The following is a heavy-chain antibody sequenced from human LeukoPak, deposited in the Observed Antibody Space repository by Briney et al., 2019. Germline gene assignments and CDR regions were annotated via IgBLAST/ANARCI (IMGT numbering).Heavy chain of an antibody. V-gene: IGHV1-18*01. CDR1: GYTFTSYG. CDR2: ISAYNGNT. D-gene: IGHD3-10*01. CDR3: ARSGVLLWFGELLSPTLFDI. Sequence: ASVKVSCKASGYTFTSYGISWVRQAPGQGLERMGWISAYNGNTNYAQKLQGRVTMTTDTSTSTAYMELRSLRSDDTAVYYCARSGVLLWFGELLSPTLFDIWGQGTMVTVSS. J-gene: IGHJ3*02.